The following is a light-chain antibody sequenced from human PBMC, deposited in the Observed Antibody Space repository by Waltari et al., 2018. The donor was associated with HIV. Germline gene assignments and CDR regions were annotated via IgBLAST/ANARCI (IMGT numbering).Light chain of an antibody. CDR2: GAS. CDR3: QHLNSYPP. CDR1: QGISTY. J-gene: IGKJ1*01. Sequence: DIRLTQSPSFLSASVGDRVTITCRASQGISTYLAWYQQKPGKAPKLLIYGASTLQSGVPSRFSGSGSGTEFTLTIIGLQPEDFATYYCQHLNSYPPFGQGTKVEIK. V-gene: IGKV1-9*01.